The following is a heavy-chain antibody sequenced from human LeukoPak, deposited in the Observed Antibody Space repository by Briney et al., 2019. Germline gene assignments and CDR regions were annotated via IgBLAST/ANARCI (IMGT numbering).Heavy chain of an antibody. CDR2: INGDGTST. CDR1: GFTFSRYW. Sequence: PGGSLRLSCAASGFTFSRYWMNWVRQAPGKGLVWVSRINGDGTSTSYADSVKGRFTISRDNAKNSLYLQMNSLRAEDTAVYYCARTVTTSYYYYMDVWGKGTTVTVSS. D-gene: IGHD4-11*01. J-gene: IGHJ6*03. CDR3: ARTVTTSYYYYMDV. V-gene: IGHV3-74*01.